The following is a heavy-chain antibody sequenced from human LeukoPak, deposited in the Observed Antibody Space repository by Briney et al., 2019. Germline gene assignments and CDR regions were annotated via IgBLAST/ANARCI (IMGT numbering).Heavy chain of an antibody. CDR1: GFTFSSYA. J-gene: IGHJ4*02. CDR3: AKAYCGGDCYFDFFDY. D-gene: IGHD2-21*02. CDR2: ISGSGGST. V-gene: IGHV3-23*01. Sequence: PGGSLRLSCVASGFTFSSYAMSWVRQAPGKGLEWVSAISGSGGSTYNADSVKGRFTISRDNSKNTLYLEMNSLRAEDTAAYYCAKAYCGGDCYFDFFDYWGQGTLVTVSP.